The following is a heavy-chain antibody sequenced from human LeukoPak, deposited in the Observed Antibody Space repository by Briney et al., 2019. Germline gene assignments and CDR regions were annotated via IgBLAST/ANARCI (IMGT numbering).Heavy chain of an antibody. CDR2: ISNSGSYT. J-gene: IGHJ1*01. Sequence: GGSLRLSCAASGFTSSGYSMNWVRQAPGKGLEWVSSISNSGSYTYYVDSVKGRFFISRDNAKNSTFLQMNSLRAEDTAVYYCVRDHRRHFDWLSYFQHWGQGTLVAVSA. CDR3: VRDHRRHFDWLSYFQH. CDR1: GFTSSGYS. V-gene: IGHV3-21*01. D-gene: IGHD3-9*01.